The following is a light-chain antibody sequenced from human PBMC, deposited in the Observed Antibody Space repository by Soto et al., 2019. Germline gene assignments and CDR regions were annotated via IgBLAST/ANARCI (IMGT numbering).Light chain of an antibody. CDR3: QPYNNWPLT. Sequence: EIVMTQSPVILSVSPGERVTLSCRASQSVSTNLAWYQQKVGQAPRLLIYDTSTRATGVPARFSGSRSGPEFTLTINSLQSEDFAIYYCQPYNNWPLTFGGGTKVDIK. V-gene: IGKV3-15*01. J-gene: IGKJ4*01. CDR2: DTS. CDR1: QSVSTN.